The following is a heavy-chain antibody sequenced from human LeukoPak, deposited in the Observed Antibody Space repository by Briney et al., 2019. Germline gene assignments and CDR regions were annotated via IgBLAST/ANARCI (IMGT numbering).Heavy chain of an antibody. CDR3: ARGTGDFGY. V-gene: IGHV3-7*03. CDR1: GFTFSQYW. J-gene: IGHJ4*02. D-gene: IGHD1-14*01. CDR2: IKQDGSEK. Sequence: GGSLRLSCAASGFTFSQYWMSWVRQAPGKGLEWVANIKQDGSEKYYVDSVKGRFTISRDNTKNSLYLQMNSLRVEDTAVYYCARGTGDFGYWGQGTLVTVSS.